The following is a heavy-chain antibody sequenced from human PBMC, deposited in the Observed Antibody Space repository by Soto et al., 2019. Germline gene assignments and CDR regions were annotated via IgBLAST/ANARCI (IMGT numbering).Heavy chain of an antibody. D-gene: IGHD3-3*01. V-gene: IGHV4-59*01. CDR1: GGSISSYY. Sequence: QVQLQESGPGLVKPSETLSLTCTVSGGSISSYYWSWLRQPPGKGLEWIGYIYYSGSTNYNPSLKSRVTISVDTYKNQFSLKLSSVTAADTAVYYCAKTNVGSVWSGYKGWFDPWGQGTLVTVSS. CDR2: IYYSGST. J-gene: IGHJ5*02. CDR3: AKTNVGSVWSGYKGWFDP.